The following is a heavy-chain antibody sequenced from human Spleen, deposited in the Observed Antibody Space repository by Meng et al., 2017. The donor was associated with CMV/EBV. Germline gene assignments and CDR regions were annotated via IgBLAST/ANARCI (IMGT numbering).Heavy chain of an antibody. V-gene: IGHV3-30-3*01. D-gene: IGHD3-22*01. Sequence: ASGFAFSSYARHWVRQAPGKGLEWVAVISYDGSNKYYADSVKGRFTISRDNSKNTLYLQMNSLRAEDTAVYYCARDYYDSSGLFDYWGQGTLVTVSS. CDR2: ISYDGSNK. J-gene: IGHJ4*02. CDR1: GFAFSSYA. CDR3: ARDYYDSSGLFDY.